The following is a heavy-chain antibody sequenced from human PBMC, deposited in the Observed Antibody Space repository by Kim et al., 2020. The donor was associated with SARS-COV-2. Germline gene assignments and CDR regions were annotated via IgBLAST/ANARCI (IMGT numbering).Heavy chain of an antibody. Sequence: KFQGRVTMTRNTSISTAYMELSSLRSEDTAVYYCARDCSRWNGGANWFDPWGQGTLVTVSS. J-gene: IGHJ5*02. D-gene: IGHD6-13*01. V-gene: IGHV1-8*01. CDR3: ARDCSRWNGGANWFDP.